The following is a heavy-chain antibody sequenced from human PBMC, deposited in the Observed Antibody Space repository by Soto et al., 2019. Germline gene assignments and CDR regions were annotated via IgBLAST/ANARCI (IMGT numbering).Heavy chain of an antibody. J-gene: IGHJ4*02. V-gene: IGHV4-38-2*02. CDR3: AREGPGEFLDY. CDR2: IYHSGST. Sequence: EGLSVTCADSGCSSINGYYRGWIRQPPGKGLEWSGSIYHSGSTYYNPSLKSRVPISVDTSKTQFSLKLSSVTAADTAVYYCAREGPGEFLDYWGQGTEVT. D-gene: IGHD1-1*01. CDR1: GCSSINGYY.